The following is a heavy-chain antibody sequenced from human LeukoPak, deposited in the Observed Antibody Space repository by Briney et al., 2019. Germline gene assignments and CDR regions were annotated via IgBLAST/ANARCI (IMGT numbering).Heavy chain of an antibody. V-gene: IGHV4-4*07. Sequence: SETLSLTCTVSGGSISSYYWSWIRQPAGKGLEWIGCIYTSGSTNYNPSLKSRVTMSVDTSKNQFSLKLSSVTAADTAVYYCARDVEARSPGGYYYYYMDVWGKGTTVTVSS. CDR2: IYTSGST. CDR3: ARDVEARSPGGYYYYYMDV. D-gene: IGHD2-15*01. CDR1: GGSISSYY. J-gene: IGHJ6*03.